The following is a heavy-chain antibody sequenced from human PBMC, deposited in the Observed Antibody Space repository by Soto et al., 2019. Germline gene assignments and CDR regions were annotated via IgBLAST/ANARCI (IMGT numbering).Heavy chain of an antibody. CDR3: ARLKARDTAMARYYYYYYGMDV. CDR2: INSDGSST. CDR1: GFTFSSYW. J-gene: IGHJ6*02. Sequence: GESLKISCAASGFTFSSYWMHWVRQAPGKGLVWVSRINSDGSSTSYADSVKGRSTISRDNAKNTLYLQMNSLRAEDTAVYYCARLKARDTAMARYYYYYYGMDVWGQGTTVTVSS. V-gene: IGHV3-74*01. D-gene: IGHD5-18*01.